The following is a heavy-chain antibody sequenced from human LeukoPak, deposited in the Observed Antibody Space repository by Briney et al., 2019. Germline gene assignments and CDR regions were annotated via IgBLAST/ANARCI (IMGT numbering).Heavy chain of an antibody. CDR3: AKPHYGSGYNS. CDR1: GFTFSTYV. V-gene: IGHV3-23*01. D-gene: IGHD3-3*02. J-gene: IGHJ4*02. Sequence: PGGSXRLSCXXSGFTFSTYVMSWVRQAPGKGLEWVWAVSGSGSSTHYAGSVRGRFAISRDNSRNTLYLQVNSLRGEDTAVYHCAKPHYGSGYNSWGQGTLVTVSS. CDR2: VSGSGSST.